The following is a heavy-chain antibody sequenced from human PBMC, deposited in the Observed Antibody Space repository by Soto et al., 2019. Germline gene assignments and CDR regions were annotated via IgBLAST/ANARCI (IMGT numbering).Heavy chain of an antibody. D-gene: IGHD3-3*01. CDR3: ATRNFFSTQFSP. V-gene: IGHV5-51*01. CDR2: IYPADSRT. Sequence: PGESLKISCKVSGDSFTSHWIGWVRQMAGKGLEWVGIIYPADSRTLYCPPFQGRATISADNAITTAYLQWSSVKASDTAIYYCATRNFFSTQFSPWGQGTLVTVSS. CDR1: GDSFTSHW. J-gene: IGHJ5*02.